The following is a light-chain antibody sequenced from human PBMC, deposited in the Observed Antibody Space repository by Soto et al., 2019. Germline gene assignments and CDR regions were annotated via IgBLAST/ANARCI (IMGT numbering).Light chain of an antibody. CDR3: QQLFDPPFT. V-gene: IGKV1-9*01. Sequence: DIQLTQSPSFLSPSIGESVPITSRARQVISTSLAWYQVKPGKAPKLLNYADSTLESGVPSRFSATVSGTEFSLSITSLQPEDFATYYCQQLFDPPFTFGQGTRLEIK. CDR1: QVISTS. J-gene: IGKJ5*01. CDR2: ADS.